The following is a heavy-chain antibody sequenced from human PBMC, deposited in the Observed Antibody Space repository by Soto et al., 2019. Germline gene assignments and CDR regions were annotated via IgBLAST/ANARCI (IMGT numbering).Heavy chain of an antibody. J-gene: IGHJ3*02. CDR2: INAGNGNT. Sequence: ASVKVSCKASGYTFTSYAMHWVRQAPGQRLEWMGWINAGNGNTKYSQKFQGRVTITRDTSASTAYMELSSLRSEDTAVYYCAREGDPLMAYCGGDCYSDGAFDIWGQGTMVTVSS. CDR1: GYTFTSYA. CDR3: AREGDPLMAYCGGDCYSDGAFDI. D-gene: IGHD2-21*02. V-gene: IGHV1-3*01.